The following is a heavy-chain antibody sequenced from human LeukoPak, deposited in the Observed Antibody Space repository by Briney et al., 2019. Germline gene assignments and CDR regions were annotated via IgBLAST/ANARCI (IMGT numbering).Heavy chain of an antibody. V-gene: IGHV4-39*07. D-gene: IGHD6-13*01. CDR3: ARDKKGKAAAGTRGWWFDP. CDR1: GGSISSSSYY. CDR2: IYYSGST. Sequence: SETLSLTCTVSGGSISSSSYYWGWIRQPPGKGLEWIGSIYYSGSTYYNPSLKSRVTISVDTSKNQFSLKLSSVTAADTAVYYCARDKKGKAAAGTRGWWFDPWGQGTLVTVSS. J-gene: IGHJ5*02.